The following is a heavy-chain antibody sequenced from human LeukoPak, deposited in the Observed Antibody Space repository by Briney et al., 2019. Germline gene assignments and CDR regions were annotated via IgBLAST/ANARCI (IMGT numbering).Heavy chain of an antibody. CDR2: IGGSGGST. J-gene: IGHJ4*02. D-gene: IGHD3-16*01. Sequence: GGSLRLSCAASGFTFSSYAMSWVRQAPGKGLEWVSAIGGSGGSTYYADSVKGRFTISRDNSKNTLFLQMNRLRAEDTAVYYCAGRRVLDASFDYWGQGTLVTVSS. CDR1: GFTFSSYA. V-gene: IGHV3-23*01. CDR3: AGRRVLDASFDY.